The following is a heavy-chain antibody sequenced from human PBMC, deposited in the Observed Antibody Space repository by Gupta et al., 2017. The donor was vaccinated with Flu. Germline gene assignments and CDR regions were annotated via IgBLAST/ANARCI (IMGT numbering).Heavy chain of an antibody. CDR1: GGTFSSYT. CDR2: IIPILGIA. D-gene: IGHD6-19*01. CDR3: ARDLGSGAVAGTIRRGMDV. J-gene: IGHJ6*02. Sequence: QVQLVQSGAAVKKPGSSGTVSCKAYGGTFSSYTLSWVRQAPGQGLEWMGRIIPILGIANYEQKFQGRVTITADKSTSTAYMELSSLRSEDTAVYYCARDLGSGAVAGTIRRGMDVWGQGTTVTVSS. V-gene: IGHV1-69*04.